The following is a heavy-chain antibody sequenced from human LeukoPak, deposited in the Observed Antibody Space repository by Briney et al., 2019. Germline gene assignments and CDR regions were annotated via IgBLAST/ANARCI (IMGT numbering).Heavy chain of an antibody. CDR2: ISSSSHYI. CDR1: GFTFSSYS. J-gene: IGHJ6*04. D-gene: IGHD3-10*02. CDR3: AELGITMIGGV. Sequence: GGSLRLSCAASGFTFSSYSLNWVRQAPGMGLEWVSSISSSSHYIYYADSVKGRFTISRDNAENSLYLQMNSLRAEDTAVYYCAELGITMIGGVWGKGTTVTISS. V-gene: IGHV3-21*01.